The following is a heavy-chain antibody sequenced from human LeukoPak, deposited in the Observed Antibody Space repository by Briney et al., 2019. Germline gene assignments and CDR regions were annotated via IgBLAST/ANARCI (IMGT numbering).Heavy chain of an antibody. V-gene: IGHV1-24*01. CDR2: FDPEDGET. Sequence: ASVKVSCKVSGYTLTELSMHWVRQAPGKGLEWMGGFDPEDGETIYAQKFQGRVTMTEDTSTDTAYMELSSLRSEDTAVYYCAKLRPVRGVIPYYYGMDVWGQGTTVTVSS. CDR1: GYTLTELS. D-gene: IGHD3-10*01. CDR3: AKLRPVRGVIPYYYGMDV. J-gene: IGHJ6*02.